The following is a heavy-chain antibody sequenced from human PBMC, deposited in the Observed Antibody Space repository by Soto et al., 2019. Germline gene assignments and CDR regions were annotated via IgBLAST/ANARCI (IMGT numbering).Heavy chain of an antibody. D-gene: IGHD2-15*01. Sequence: QVQLVESGGGVVQPGRSLRLSCAASGFSFSSYGMHWARQAPGKGLEWVAVIWYDGSNKDYGESVKGRFTTSRDNSKNTLYLQMNSLRAEDTAVYYCARDSCISKTCFEDGMDVWGQGTTVIVSS. V-gene: IGHV3-33*01. CDR3: ARDSCISKTCFEDGMDV. CDR2: IWYDGSNK. CDR1: GFSFSSYG. J-gene: IGHJ6*02.